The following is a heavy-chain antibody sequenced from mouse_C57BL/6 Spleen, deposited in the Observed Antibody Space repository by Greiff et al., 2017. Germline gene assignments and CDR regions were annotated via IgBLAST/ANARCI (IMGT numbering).Heavy chain of an antibody. J-gene: IGHJ4*01. CDR2: INPNNGGT. CDR3: ARKEDSSGYYAMDY. Sequence: VQLQQSGPELVQPGASVKIPCKASGYTFPDYKMDWVKQSHGKSLEWIGDINPNNGGTIYNQKFKGKATLTVDKSSSTAYMELRSLTSEDTAVYYCARKEDSSGYYAMDYWCQGISVTVSS. V-gene: IGHV1-18*01. D-gene: IGHD3-2*02. CDR1: GYTFPDYK.